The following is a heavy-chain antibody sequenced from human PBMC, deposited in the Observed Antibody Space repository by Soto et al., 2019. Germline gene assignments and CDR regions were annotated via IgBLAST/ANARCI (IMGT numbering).Heavy chain of an antibody. Sequence: QVQLVQSGAEVKKPGASVKVSCKASGYTFTSYYMHWVRQAPGQGLEWMGIINPSGGSTSYAQKFQGRVTMTRDTSTSTVYMELSSLRSEDTAVYYCARVGITMVRGVIITTGFDYWGQGTLVTVSS. CDR1: GYTFTSYY. V-gene: IGHV1-46*01. CDR3: ARVGITMVRGVIITTGFDY. J-gene: IGHJ4*02. D-gene: IGHD3-10*01. CDR2: INPSGGST.